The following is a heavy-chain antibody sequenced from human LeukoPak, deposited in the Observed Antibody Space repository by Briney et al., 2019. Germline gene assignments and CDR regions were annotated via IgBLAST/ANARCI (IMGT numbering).Heavy chain of an antibody. J-gene: IGHJ3*02. CDR3: ARKGAQNAFDI. Sequence: ASVKVSCKSSEYTFTSYGINWVRQAPGQGLEWMGWITTYNGYTNYAQTLQGRVTMTTDTSTSTAYMELRSLRSDDTAVYYCARKGAQNAFDIWGQGTMVTVSS. CDR2: ITTYNGYT. D-gene: IGHD3-16*01. V-gene: IGHV1-18*01. CDR1: EYTFTSYG.